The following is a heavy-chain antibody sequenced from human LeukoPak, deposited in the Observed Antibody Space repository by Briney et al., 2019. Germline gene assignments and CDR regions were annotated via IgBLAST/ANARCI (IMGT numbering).Heavy chain of an antibody. D-gene: IGHD2-2*01. V-gene: IGHV3-21*01. CDR2: ISSSSYI. CDR1: GFTFSSYS. CDR3: AKDLSADEIVVVPAALDY. Sequence: GGSLRLSCAASGFTFSSYSMNWVRQAPGKGLEWVSSISSSSYIYYADSVKGRFTISRDNSKNTLYLQMNSLRAEDTAVYYCAKDLSADEIVVVPAALDYWGQGTLVTVSS. J-gene: IGHJ4*02.